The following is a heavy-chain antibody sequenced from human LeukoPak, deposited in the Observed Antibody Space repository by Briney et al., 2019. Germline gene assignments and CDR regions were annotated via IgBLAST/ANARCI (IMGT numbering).Heavy chain of an antibody. Sequence: GASVTVSCKASGYTFTSYGISWVRQAPGQGLEWMGWINPNSGGTNYAQKFQGRVTMTRDTSISTAYMELSRLRSDDTAVYYCARSGGDFWSGYQNAFDYWGQGTLVTVSS. D-gene: IGHD3-3*01. V-gene: IGHV1-2*02. CDR1: GYTFTSYG. J-gene: IGHJ4*02. CDR2: INPNSGGT. CDR3: ARSGGDFWSGYQNAFDY.